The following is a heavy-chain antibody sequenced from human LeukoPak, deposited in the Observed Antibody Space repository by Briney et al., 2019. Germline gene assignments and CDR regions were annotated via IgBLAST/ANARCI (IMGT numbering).Heavy chain of an antibody. D-gene: IGHD3-22*01. V-gene: IGHV4-39*01. CDR2: IYYSEST. CDR3: ARGSSPENYYDSSGYYFSWFDP. J-gene: IGHJ5*02. CDR1: GGSISSRSYY. Sequence: SETLSLTCTVSGGSISSRSYYWGWIRRPPGKGLEWIGSIYYSESTYYNPSLRSRVTISVDTSKNQFSLKLSSVTAADTAVYYCARGSSPENYYDSSGYYFSWFDPWGQGTLVTVSS.